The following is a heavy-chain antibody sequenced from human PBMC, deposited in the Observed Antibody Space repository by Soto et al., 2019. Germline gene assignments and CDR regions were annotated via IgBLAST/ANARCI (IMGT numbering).Heavy chain of an antibody. Sequence: QVQLQESGPGLVKPSGTLSLTCAVSGGSISSSNWWSWVRQPPGNGLEWIGEIYHSGSTNYNPSLKSRVTISVDKSKNQFSLKLSSVTAADTAVYYCARGRISGYDLNTPFFDYWGQGTLVTVSS. CDR3: ARGRISGYDLNTPFFDY. V-gene: IGHV4-4*02. J-gene: IGHJ4*02. CDR2: IYHSGST. D-gene: IGHD5-12*01. CDR1: GGSISSSNW.